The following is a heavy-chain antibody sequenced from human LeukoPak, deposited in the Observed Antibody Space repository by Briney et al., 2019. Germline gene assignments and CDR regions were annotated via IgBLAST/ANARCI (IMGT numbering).Heavy chain of an antibody. CDR2: INHSGST. Sequence: PLETLSLTCAVYGGSFSGYYWSWIRQPPGKGLEWIGEINHSGSTNYNPSLKSRVTISVDTSKNQFSLKLSSVTAADTAVYYCARGGVQYYDILTGYYTNYFDYWGQGTLVTVSS. D-gene: IGHD3-9*01. CDR1: GGSFSGYY. CDR3: ARGGVQYYDILTGYYTNYFDY. J-gene: IGHJ4*02. V-gene: IGHV4-34*01.